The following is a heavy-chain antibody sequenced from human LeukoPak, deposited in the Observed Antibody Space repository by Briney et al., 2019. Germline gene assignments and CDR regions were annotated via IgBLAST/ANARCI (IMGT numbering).Heavy chain of an antibody. D-gene: IGHD1-26*01. J-gene: IGHJ3*02. CDR2: ISAYNGNT. Sequence: GASVNVSCKASGYTFISYAMHWVRQAPGQRLEWMGWISAYNGNTNYAQKLQGRVTMTTDTSTSTAYMELRSLRSDDTAVYYCARDSGDAFDIWGQGTMVTVSS. V-gene: IGHV1-18*01. CDR3: ARDSGDAFDI. CDR1: GYTFISYA.